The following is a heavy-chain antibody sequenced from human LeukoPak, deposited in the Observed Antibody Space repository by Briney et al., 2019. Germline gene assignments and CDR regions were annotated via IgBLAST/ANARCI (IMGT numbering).Heavy chain of an antibody. CDR1: GFSISTSGVG. CDR2: IYWDDDK. V-gene: IGHV2-5*02. CDR3: AHRHSIAAVGTMEY. D-gene: IGHD6-13*01. Sequence: SGPTLGKSTQTLPLTCTFSGFSISTSGVGVGWIRQPPGKALEWLALIYWDDDKRYSPSLKSSLTISKDTSKNQLVLTMTNLDAVDTAIYYCAHRHSIAAVGTMEYWGQGTLVTVSS. J-gene: IGHJ4*02.